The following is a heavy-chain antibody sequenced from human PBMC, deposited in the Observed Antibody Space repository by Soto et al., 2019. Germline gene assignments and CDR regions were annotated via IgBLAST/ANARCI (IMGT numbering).Heavy chain of an antibody. Sequence: PSETLSLTCSVNGEAINNRSYYVRWTRQPPGKGLEWIGSIYYSGSTYNSPSLKSRVSMSVDTSKNQFSLKLRSVTAADTDLYYCARHRTSVVSKAYFDSWGQ. CDR2: IYYSGST. J-gene: IGHJ4*02. CDR1: GEAINNRSYY. V-gene: IGHV4-39*01. D-gene: IGHD2-21*01. CDR3: ARHRTSVVSKAYFDS.